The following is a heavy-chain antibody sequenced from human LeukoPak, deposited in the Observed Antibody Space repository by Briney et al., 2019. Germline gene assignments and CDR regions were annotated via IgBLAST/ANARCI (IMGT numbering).Heavy chain of an antibody. J-gene: IGHJ4*02. CDR2: ISSSGSTI. V-gene: IGHV3-48*03. Sequence: GGSLRLSCAASGFTFSSYEMNWVRQAPGKGLEWVSYISSSGSTIYYADSVKGRFTISRDNAKNSLYLQMNSLRAEDTAVYYCARVSWSAGDAFDYWGQGTLVTVSS. CDR1: GFTFSSYE. CDR3: ARVSWSAGDAFDY. D-gene: IGHD3-16*01.